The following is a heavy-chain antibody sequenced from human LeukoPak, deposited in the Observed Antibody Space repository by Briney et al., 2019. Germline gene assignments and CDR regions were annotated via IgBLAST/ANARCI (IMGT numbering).Heavy chain of an antibody. CDR3: ARDYDLLTGYKDT. V-gene: IGHV1-69*04. D-gene: IGHD3-9*01. CDR1: GGTFSSYA. CDR2: IIPILNIA. J-gene: IGHJ5*02. Sequence: ASVKVSCKASGGTFSSYALSWVRQAPGQGLEWMGRIIPILNIANYAQKFQGRVTITADKSTSTAYMELSSLRSEDTAVYYCARDYDLLTGYKDTWGQGTLVTVSS.